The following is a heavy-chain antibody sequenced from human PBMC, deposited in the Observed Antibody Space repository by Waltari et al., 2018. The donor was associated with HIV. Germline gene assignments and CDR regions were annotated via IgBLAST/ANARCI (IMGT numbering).Heavy chain of an antibody. V-gene: IGHV4-39*07. CDR1: GGFIRSSRYY. J-gene: IGHJ5*01. CDR3: VRDVEWFQS. D-gene: IGHD2-15*01. CDR2: IYYSGSA. Sequence: QLQLQESGPRLVKTSETLSLTCQVSGGFIRSSRYYWGWIRQPPGKGLGWIANIYYSGSAYYNPSLKSRVTISVDTSKNQFSLKLSSVTVADTAVYYCVRDVEWFQSWGQGTLVIVSS.